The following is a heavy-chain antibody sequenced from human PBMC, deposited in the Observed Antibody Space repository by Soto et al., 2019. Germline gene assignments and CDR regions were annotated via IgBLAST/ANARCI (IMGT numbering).Heavy chain of an antibody. D-gene: IGHD3-10*01. Sequence: VQLLQSGGGLVQPGGSLTLSCAASGFTFGTTDMSWVRQAPGEGLEWVSTIDGSGGITYYADSVKGRFTISRDNSRNTVYLQMNSLRGADTDLYYCVKNSGWFNTWGQGALVTVSS. CDR3: VKNSGWFNT. CDR2: IDGSGGIT. CDR1: GFTFGTTD. V-gene: IGHV3-23*01. J-gene: IGHJ5*02.